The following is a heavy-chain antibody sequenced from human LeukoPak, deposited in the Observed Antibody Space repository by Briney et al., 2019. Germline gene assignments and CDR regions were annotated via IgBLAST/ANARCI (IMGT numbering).Heavy chain of an antibody. Sequence: GGSLRLSCAASGFTFSSYSMNWVRPAPGKGLEWVSSISSSSSYIYYADSVKGRFTISRDNAKNSLYLQMNSLRAEDTAVYYCARAYYYDSSGLNFDYWGQGTLVTVSS. D-gene: IGHD3-22*01. CDR3: ARAYYYDSSGLNFDY. CDR1: GFTFSSYS. CDR2: ISSSSSYI. V-gene: IGHV3-21*01. J-gene: IGHJ4*02.